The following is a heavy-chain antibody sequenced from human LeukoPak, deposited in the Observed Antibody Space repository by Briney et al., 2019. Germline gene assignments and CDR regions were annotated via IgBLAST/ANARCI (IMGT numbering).Heavy chain of an antibody. D-gene: IGHD3-10*01. CDR2: IIPIFGTA. J-gene: IGHJ5*02. Sequence: SVKVSCKASGGTFSSYAISWVRQAPGQGLEWMGGIIPIFGTANYAQKFQGRVTISADESTSTVYMELSSLRSEDTAVYYCARDVTMVRGARYRPYKWFDPWGQGTLVTVSS. V-gene: IGHV1-69*13. CDR3: ARDVTMVRGARYRPYKWFDP. CDR1: GGTFSSYA.